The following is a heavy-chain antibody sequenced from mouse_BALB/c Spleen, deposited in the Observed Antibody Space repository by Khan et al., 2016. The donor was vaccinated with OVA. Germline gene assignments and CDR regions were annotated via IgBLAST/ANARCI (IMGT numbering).Heavy chain of an antibody. V-gene: IGHV1-9*01. CDR2: ILPGSDST. CDR3: GRGGLGRAMDY. D-gene: IGHD4-1*01. Sequence: QVQLQQSGAELMKPGASVKISCKVTGYTFSTYWIEWVKQRPGHGLEWIGEILPGSDSTKYNEKFKGKATITADTSSKTAYMQLSGLTSEDSAVYYCGRGGLGRAMDYWGQGISVTVSS. J-gene: IGHJ4*01. CDR1: GYTFSTYW.